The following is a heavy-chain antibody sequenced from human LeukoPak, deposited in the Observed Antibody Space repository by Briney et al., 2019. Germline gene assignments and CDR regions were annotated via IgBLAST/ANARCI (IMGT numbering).Heavy chain of an antibody. CDR1: GFTFSSYA. D-gene: IGHD3-10*01. CDR2: ISGSGGST. CDR3: AKSKGVRGIIISWSLDY. J-gene: IGHJ4*02. Sequence: GGPLRLSCAASGFTFSSYAMSWVRQTPGKGLEWVSAISGSGGSTYYADSVKGRFTISRDNSKNTLYLQMNSLRAEDTAVYYCAKSKGVRGIIISWSLDYWGQGTLVTVSS. V-gene: IGHV3-23*01.